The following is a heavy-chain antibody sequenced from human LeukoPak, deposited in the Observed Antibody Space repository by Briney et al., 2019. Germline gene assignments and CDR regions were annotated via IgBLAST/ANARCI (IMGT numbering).Heavy chain of an antibody. CDR1: GFTFNSYW. Sequence: QSGGSLRLSCAASGFTFNSYWMSWVRQAPEKGPEWLANIRQDGSDKQYVDSVKGRFTISRDDAKNSLYLQMNSLSAEDTAVYYCARHSRGSPIDDWGQGTLVTVSS. CDR2: IRQDGSDK. J-gene: IGHJ4*02. D-gene: IGHD2-15*01. V-gene: IGHV3-7*01. CDR3: ARHSRGSPIDD.